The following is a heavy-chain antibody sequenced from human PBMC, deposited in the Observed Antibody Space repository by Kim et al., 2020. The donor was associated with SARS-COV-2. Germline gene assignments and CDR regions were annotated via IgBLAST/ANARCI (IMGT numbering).Heavy chain of an antibody. J-gene: IGHJ4*02. D-gene: IGHD1-1*01. Sequence: GGSLRLSCAASGFTVSSNYMSWVRQAPGKGLEWVSVIYSGGSTYYADSVKGRFTISRDNSKNTLYLQMNSLRAEDTAVYYCASTVLEMATTTAGYFDYWGQGTLVTVSS. CDR2: IYSGGST. V-gene: IGHV3-53*01. CDR1: GFTVSSNY. CDR3: ASTVLEMATTTAGYFDY.